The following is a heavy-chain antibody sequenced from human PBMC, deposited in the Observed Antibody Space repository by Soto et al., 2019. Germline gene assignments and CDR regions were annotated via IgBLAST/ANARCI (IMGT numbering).Heavy chain of an antibody. Sequence: EVQLLESGGGLVQPGGSLRLSCAASGFTFSSYAMRWVRQAPGKGLEWVSASSGSGGSTYYADSVKGRFTISRDNYKNTLYLQMNSLRAEDTAVYYCARRGSGSYYDYWGQGTLVTVSS. V-gene: IGHV3-23*01. CDR3: ARRGSGSYYDY. J-gene: IGHJ4*02. CDR2: SSGSGGST. D-gene: IGHD1-26*01. CDR1: GFTFSSYA.